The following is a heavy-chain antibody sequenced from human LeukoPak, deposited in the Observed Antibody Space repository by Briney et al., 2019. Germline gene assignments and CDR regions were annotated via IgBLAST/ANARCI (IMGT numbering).Heavy chain of an antibody. CDR3: AKDRGAYYDYVWGSYRMPDDY. CDR1: GFTFSSYA. CDR2: ISGSGGST. Sequence: GGSLRLSCAASGFTFSSYAMSWVRQAPGKGLEWVSAISGSGGSTYYAHSVRGRFTISRDNSKNTLYLQMNSLRAEDTAVYYCAKDRGAYYDYVWGSYRMPDDYWGQGTLVTVSS. D-gene: IGHD3-16*02. V-gene: IGHV3-23*01. J-gene: IGHJ4*02.